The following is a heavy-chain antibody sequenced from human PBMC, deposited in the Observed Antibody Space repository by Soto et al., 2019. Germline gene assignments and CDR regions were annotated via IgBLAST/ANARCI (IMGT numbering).Heavy chain of an antibody. CDR2: IAYDGSNK. CDR3: AKDLVPQGWLDA. V-gene: IGHV3-30*18. CDR1: GFTFSSYG. Sequence: GGSLRLSCAASGFTFSSYGMHWVRQAPGKRLEWVAVIAYDGSNKYYEDSVKGRFTISRDNSKNTLYLQMNSLRAEDTAVYYCAKDLVPQGWLDAWGQGTLVTVSS. J-gene: IGHJ5*02.